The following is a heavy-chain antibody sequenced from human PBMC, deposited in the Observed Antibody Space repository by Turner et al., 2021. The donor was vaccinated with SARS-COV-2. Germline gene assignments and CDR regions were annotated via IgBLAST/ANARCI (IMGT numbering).Heavy chain of an antibody. CDR1: GGTFSSYA. CDR2: IIPIFGTG. Sequence: QVQLAQSGAEVTKPGSSVKVSCKAPGGTFSSYAISWVRQAPGQGLEWMGGIIPIFGTGNYAQKFQGRVTITADESTSTAYMELSSLRSEDTAVYYCARDTAVAGTLGAFDIWGQGTMVTVSS. V-gene: IGHV1-69*01. CDR3: ARDTAVAGTLGAFDI. D-gene: IGHD6-19*01. J-gene: IGHJ3*02.